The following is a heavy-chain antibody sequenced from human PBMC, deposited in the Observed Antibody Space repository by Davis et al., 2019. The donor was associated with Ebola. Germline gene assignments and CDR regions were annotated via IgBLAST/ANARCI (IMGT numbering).Heavy chain of an antibody. D-gene: IGHD2-2*01. CDR3: ARLRSIHQCFYFDY. CDR1: GVSISTWS. Sequence: MPGGSLRLSCTVFGVSISTWSWGWIRQSPGKGLEWIGYIFSTGTTNYNASLKSRATISVDTSQFSLRLSSVTAADTAVYYCARLRSIHQCFYFDYWGLGTLVTVSS. V-gene: IGHV4-59*08. CDR2: IFSTGTT. J-gene: IGHJ4*02.